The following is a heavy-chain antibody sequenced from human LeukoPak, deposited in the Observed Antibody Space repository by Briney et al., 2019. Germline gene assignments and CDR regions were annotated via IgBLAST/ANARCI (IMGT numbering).Heavy chain of an antibody. CDR2: IKQDGSEK. CDR1: GFTFSSYW. V-gene: IGHV3-7*01. Sequence: GGSLRLSCAASGFTFSSYWMSWVRQVPGKGLEWVANIKQDGSEKYYVDSVKGRFTISRDNAKNSLYLQMNSLRAEDTAVYYCNLWGSYRFFDYWGQGTLVTVSS. D-gene: IGHD3-16*02. J-gene: IGHJ4*02. CDR3: NLWGSYRFFDY.